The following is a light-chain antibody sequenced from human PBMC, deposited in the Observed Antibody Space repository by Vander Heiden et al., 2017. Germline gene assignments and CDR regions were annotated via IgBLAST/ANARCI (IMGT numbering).Light chain of an antibody. CDR1: LSLLHSHGYHH. CDR2: LVS. J-gene: IGKJ2*01. Sequence: EIGMTQSTPWLPVTPGEPPSISCRSSLSLLHSHGYHHLDWHLQKPGQSPQLLIYLVSNRVPGVPDRHSRRGSGTDFTLKISSVEAEDVRVYYSRLSLQTSYTFGQGTKVEIK. V-gene: IGKV2-28*01. CDR3: RLSLQTSYT.